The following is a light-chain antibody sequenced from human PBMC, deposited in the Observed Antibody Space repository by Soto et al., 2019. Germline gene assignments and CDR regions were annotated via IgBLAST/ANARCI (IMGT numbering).Light chain of an antibody. Sequence: QPVLTQPPSVSGASGQSVTISCTGTSGNIGAGYDVHWYQQPPGSTPKLLIYNNDNRPSGVPDRFSGFKSGASASLTITGLQAEDEADYYCHSYDSSLGGARVFGGGTKLTVL. CDR3: HSYDSSLGGARV. CDR1: SGNIGAGYD. J-gene: IGLJ2*01. CDR2: NND. V-gene: IGLV1-40*01.